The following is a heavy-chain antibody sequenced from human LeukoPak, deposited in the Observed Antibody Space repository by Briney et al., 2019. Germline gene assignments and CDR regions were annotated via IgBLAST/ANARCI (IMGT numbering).Heavy chain of an antibody. CDR3: AKGNRPVIAASGLFDY. CDR2: ISGSGTNT. Sequence: PGGSLRLSCAASGFTFSSYAMSWVRQAPGKGLEWVSAISGSGTNTDYAASVKGRFTVSRDKSKNTLYLQMKSLRAEDTARYYCAKGNRPVIAASGLFDYWGQGTLVTVSS. V-gene: IGHV3-23*01. CDR1: GFTFSSYA. D-gene: IGHD6-13*01. J-gene: IGHJ4*02.